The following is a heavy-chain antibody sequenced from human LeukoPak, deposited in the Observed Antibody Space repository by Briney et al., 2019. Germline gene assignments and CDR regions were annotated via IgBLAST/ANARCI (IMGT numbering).Heavy chain of an antibody. J-gene: IGHJ3*02. Sequence: ASVKVSCKASGYTFTSYGISWVRQAPGQGLEWMGWISAYNGNTNYAQKLQGRVTMTTDTSTSPAYMELRSLRSDDTAVYYCARESRGGYDSFSDAFDIWGQGTMVTVSS. CDR2: ISAYNGNT. D-gene: IGHD5-12*01. V-gene: IGHV1-18*01. CDR1: GYTFTSYG. CDR3: ARESRGGYDSFSDAFDI.